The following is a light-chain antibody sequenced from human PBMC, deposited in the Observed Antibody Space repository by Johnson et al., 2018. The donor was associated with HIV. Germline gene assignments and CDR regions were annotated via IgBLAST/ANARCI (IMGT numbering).Light chain of an antibody. CDR1: SSNVGSSF. J-gene: IGLJ1*01. V-gene: IGLV1-51*01. CDR3: GTWDSSLTSYV. CDR2: DNN. Sequence: QFVLTQPPSVSEAPGQTVTISCSGSSSNVGSSFVSWYRQVPGTAPKLLIYDNNKRPSGIPGRFSGSKSGPSATLGITGLQTGDEADYYCGTWDSSLTSYVFGAGTKVTVL.